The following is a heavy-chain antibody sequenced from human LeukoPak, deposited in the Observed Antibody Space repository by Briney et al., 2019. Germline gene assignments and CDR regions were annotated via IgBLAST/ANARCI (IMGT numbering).Heavy chain of an antibody. CDR2: INPSGGST. D-gene: IGHD1-26*01. J-gene: IGHJ2*01. CDR3: ARDGTVGATLVAPWYFDL. Sequence: ASVKVSCKASGYTFTSYYMHWVRQAPGQGLEWMGIINPSGGSTSYAQKFQGRVTITADKSTSTAYMELSSLRSEDTAVYYCARDGTVGATLVAPWYFDLWGRGTLVTVSS. CDR1: GYTFTSYY. V-gene: IGHV1-46*01.